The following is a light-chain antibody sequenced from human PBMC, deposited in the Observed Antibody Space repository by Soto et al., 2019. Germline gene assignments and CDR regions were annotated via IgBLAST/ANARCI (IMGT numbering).Light chain of an antibody. CDR3: SSYTASSTYV. CDR1: SSDVGGYNH. Sequence: QSALTQPASVSGSPGQSITISFTGTSSDVGGYNHVSWYQQHPGKAPKVMIYEVSYRPSGVSSRFSGSKSGNTVSLTISGLQAEDEADYYCSSYTASSTYVFGGGTKVTVL. J-gene: IGLJ1*01. CDR2: EVS. V-gene: IGLV2-14*01.